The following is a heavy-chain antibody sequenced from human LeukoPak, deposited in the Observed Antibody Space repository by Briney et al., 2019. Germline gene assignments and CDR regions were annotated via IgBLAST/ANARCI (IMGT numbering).Heavy chain of an antibody. CDR3: ASEPYDSSGYYYFDY. Sequence: GASVKVSCKASGGTFSSYAISWVRQAPGQGLEWMGGIIPIFGTANYAQKFQGRVTITTDESTNTAYMELSSLRAEDTAVYYCASEPYDSSGYYYFDYWGQGTLVTVSS. J-gene: IGHJ4*02. CDR2: IIPIFGTA. D-gene: IGHD3-22*01. CDR1: GGTFSSYA. V-gene: IGHV1-69*05.